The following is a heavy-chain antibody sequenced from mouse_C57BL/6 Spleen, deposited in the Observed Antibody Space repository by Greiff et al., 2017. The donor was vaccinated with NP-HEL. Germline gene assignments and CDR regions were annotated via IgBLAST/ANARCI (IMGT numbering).Heavy chain of an antibody. CDR2: ISDGGSYT. Sequence: EVKLMESGGGLVKPGGSLKLSCAASGFTFSSYAMSWVRQTPEKRLEWVATISDGGSYTYYPDNVKGRFTISRDNAKNNLYLQMSHLKSEDTAMCYCARDHVGGGGYFDYWGQGTTLTVSS. J-gene: IGHJ2*01. V-gene: IGHV5-4*01. D-gene: IGHD1-1*02. CDR3: ARDHVGGGGYFDY. CDR1: GFTFSSYA.